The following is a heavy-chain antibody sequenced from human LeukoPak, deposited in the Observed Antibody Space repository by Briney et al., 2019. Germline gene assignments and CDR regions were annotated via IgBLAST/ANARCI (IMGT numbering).Heavy chain of an antibody. Sequence: GGSLRLSCAASGFTFSSDSINWVRQAPGKGLEWVSSISSSSSYIYYADSVKGRFTISRDNAKNSLYLQMNSLRAEDTAVYYCVRDSVFEDAFDIWGQGTMVTVSS. CDR3: VRDSVFEDAFDI. CDR1: GFTFSSDS. CDR2: ISSSSSYI. J-gene: IGHJ3*02. V-gene: IGHV3-21*01. D-gene: IGHD3-10*01.